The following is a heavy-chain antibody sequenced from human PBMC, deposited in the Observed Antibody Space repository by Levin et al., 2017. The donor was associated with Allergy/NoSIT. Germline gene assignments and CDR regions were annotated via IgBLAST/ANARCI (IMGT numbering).Heavy chain of an antibody. Sequence: SLKISCAASGFTFDDYAMHWVRQGPGKGLEWVSGIGWNRVNIGYADSVRGRFTISRDNAKKSLYLQLNSLRAEDTALYFCAKGRGSMIRGLVRGFDYWGRGTLVTVSS. CDR1: GFTFDDYA. V-gene: IGHV3-9*01. CDR3: AKGRGSMIRGLVRGFDY. CDR2: IGWNRVNI. J-gene: IGHJ4*02. D-gene: IGHD3-10*01.